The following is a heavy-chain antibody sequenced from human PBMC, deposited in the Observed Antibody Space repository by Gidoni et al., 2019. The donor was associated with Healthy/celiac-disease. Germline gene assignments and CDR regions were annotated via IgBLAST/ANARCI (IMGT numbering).Heavy chain of an antibody. CDR1: GFTFTNSW. CDR2: IKQDGSEK. V-gene: IGHV3-7*01. Sequence: EVQLVESGGGLVQPEESLRLSCAASGFTFTNSWMTWVSQAPGKGLEWVANIKQDGSEKYYVDSVRGRFTISRDNAKNSLYLQMNSLRAEDTAVYYCARGLGPDKLLPFDYWGQGTLVTVSS. J-gene: IGHJ4*02. D-gene: IGHD3-10*01. CDR3: ARGLGPDKLLPFDY.